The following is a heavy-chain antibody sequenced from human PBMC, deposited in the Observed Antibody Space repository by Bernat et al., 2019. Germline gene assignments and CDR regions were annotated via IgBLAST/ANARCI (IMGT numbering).Heavy chain of an antibody. Sequence: QVQLQQWGAGLLKPSETLSLTCAVYGGSFSGYYWSWIRQPPGKGLEWSGEINHSGSTNYNPSLKSRVTISVDTSKTQFSLKLSSVTAADTAVYYCARGVSRYYDFWSGYSQNWFDPWGQGTLVTVSS. D-gene: IGHD3-3*01. CDR3: ARGVSRYYDFWSGYSQNWFDP. CDR2: INHSGST. V-gene: IGHV4-34*01. CDR1: GGSFSGYY. J-gene: IGHJ5*02.